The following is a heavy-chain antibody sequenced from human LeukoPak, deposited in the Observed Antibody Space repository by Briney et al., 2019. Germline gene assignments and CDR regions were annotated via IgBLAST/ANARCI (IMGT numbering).Heavy chain of an antibody. Sequence: ASVKVSCKASGYSFASYYIHWVRPAPGQGLEWMGVINPSGGSTRYAQKFQDRVTMTRDMSTSTVYMELSSLRSEDTAVYYCAGEGVSGSYLGYWGQGTLVTVSS. CDR1: GYSFASYY. V-gene: IGHV1-46*01. D-gene: IGHD1-26*01. CDR2: INPSGGST. CDR3: AGEGVSGSYLGY. J-gene: IGHJ4*02.